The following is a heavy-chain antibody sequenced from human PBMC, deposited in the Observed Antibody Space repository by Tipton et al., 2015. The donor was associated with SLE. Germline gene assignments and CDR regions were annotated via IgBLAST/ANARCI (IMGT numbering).Heavy chain of an antibody. D-gene: IGHD1-26*01. CDR1: GGSINSGSYY. Sequence: TLSLTCTVSGGSINSGSYYWSWIRQPAGKGLEWIGRVYIAGSTNYNPSLKSRVTISVDTSKNQFSLKLSSVTAADTAVYYCARGYSGSYYYYYYMDVWGKGTTVTVSS. CDR2: VYIAGST. V-gene: IGHV4-61*02. J-gene: IGHJ6*03. CDR3: ARGYSGSYYYYYYMDV.